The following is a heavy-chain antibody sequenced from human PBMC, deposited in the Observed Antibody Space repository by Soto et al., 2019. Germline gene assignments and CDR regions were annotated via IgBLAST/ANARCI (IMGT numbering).Heavy chain of an antibody. CDR2: IYTVGTT. CDR1: GFAVSSNY. J-gene: IGHJ3*02. Sequence: GGSLRLSCAASGFAVSSNYMSWVRQPPGKGLEWVSLIYTVGTTYYADSVKGRFTISRDNSKNTLYLQMNSVRAEDTAVYYCARASKGSGYSPHAFDIWGQGTMVTVSS. D-gene: IGHD3-22*01. V-gene: IGHV3-53*03. CDR3: ARASKGSGYSPHAFDI.